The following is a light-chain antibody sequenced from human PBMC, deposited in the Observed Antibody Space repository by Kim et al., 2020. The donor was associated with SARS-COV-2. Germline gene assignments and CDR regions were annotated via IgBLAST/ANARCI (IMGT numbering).Light chain of an antibody. Sequence: SVSPGQTASITCSGDKLGDKYACWYQQKPGQSPVLVIYQYSKRPSGIPERFSGSNSGNTATLTISGTQAMDEADYYCQAWDSSTEVFGTGTKVTVL. CDR3: QAWDSSTEV. CDR1: KLGDKY. CDR2: QYS. V-gene: IGLV3-1*01. J-gene: IGLJ1*01.